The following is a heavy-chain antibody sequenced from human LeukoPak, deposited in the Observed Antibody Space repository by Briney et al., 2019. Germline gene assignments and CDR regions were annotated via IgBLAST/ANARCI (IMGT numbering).Heavy chain of an antibody. D-gene: IGHD2-2*01. J-gene: IGHJ5*02. Sequence: PSETLSLTCAVYGGSFSGYYWSWIRQPPGKGLEWIGEINHSGSTNYNPSLKSRVTISVDTSKNQFSLKPSSVTAADTAVYYCARGLYCSSTSCRRFDPWGQGTLVTVSS. CDR2: INHSGST. V-gene: IGHV4-34*01. CDR1: GGSFSGYY. CDR3: ARGLYCSSTSCRRFDP.